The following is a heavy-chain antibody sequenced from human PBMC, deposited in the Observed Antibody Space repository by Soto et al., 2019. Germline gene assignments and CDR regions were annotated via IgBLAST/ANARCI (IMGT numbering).Heavy chain of an antibody. CDR3: ARVVTPPSGSSRYFFDY. J-gene: IGHJ4*02. CDR1: GFTFSSYS. Sequence: GGSLRLSCAASGFTFSSYSMNWVRQAPGKGLEWVSSISSSSSYIYYADSVKGRFTISRDNAKNSLYLQMNSLRAEDTAVYYCARVVTPPSGSSRYFFDYWGQGTLVTVS. D-gene: IGHD2-15*01. V-gene: IGHV3-21*01. CDR2: ISSSSSYI.